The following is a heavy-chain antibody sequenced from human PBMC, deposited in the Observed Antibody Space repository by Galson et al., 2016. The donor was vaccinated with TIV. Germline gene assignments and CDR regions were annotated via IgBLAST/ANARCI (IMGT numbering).Heavy chain of an antibody. CDR1: GGVFNNWA. CDR3: ARGGHYALDV. D-gene: IGHD3-16*01. J-gene: IGHJ6*02. CDR2: IIPLSGA. V-gene: IGHV1-69*01. Sequence: VKVSCKASGGVFNNWAIVWVRQAPGQGLEWMGGIIPLSGATYTEKYQGRLTVTATYMELSSLRLDDTAVYYCARGGHYALDVWGQGTSVVVSS.